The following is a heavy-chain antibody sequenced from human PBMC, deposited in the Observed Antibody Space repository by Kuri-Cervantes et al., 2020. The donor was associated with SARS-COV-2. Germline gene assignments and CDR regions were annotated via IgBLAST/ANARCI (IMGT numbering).Heavy chain of an antibody. V-gene: IGHV4-39*01. CDR2: IPSAGGT. CDR1: DGSISSPNYD. D-gene: IGHD2-2*01. CDR3: ARQPCTSPSCYLGDDAFDI. Sequence: SETLSLTCTVSDGSISSPNYDWGWIRQPPGKGLEWIGSIPSAGGTYYSPFIKSRVTISVDTSKNQFSLKLTSVTAAGTAVYYCARQPCTSPSCYLGDDAFDIWGQGTMVTVSS. J-gene: IGHJ3*02.